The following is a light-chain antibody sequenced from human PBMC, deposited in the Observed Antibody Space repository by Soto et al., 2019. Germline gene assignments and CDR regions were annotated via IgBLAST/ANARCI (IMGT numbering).Light chain of an antibody. J-gene: IGKJ3*01. CDR1: QSVRSSS. Sequence: EIVLTQSPGTLSLSPGQTATLACKASQSVRSSSLAWYQQKPGQAPRLLIYDTSSRATGIPDRFSGSGSGTDFTLTISRLEPEDFAVYYCQLYGSSPRFTFGPGAKVDI. CDR3: QLYGSSPRFT. CDR2: DTS. V-gene: IGKV3-20*01.